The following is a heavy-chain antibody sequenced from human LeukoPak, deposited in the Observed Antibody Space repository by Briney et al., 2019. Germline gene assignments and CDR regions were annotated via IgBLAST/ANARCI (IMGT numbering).Heavy chain of an antibody. V-gene: IGHV4-34*01. J-gene: IGHJ4*02. Sequence: SETLSLTCAVYGGSFSGYYWSWIRQPPGKGLEWIGEINHSGSTNYNPSLKSRVTISVDTSKNQFSLKLSSVTAADTAVYYCARGSQSLGYCSGGSCRAKTFDYWGQGTLVTVSP. CDR1: GGSFSGYY. CDR3: ARGSQSLGYCSGGSCRAKTFDY. D-gene: IGHD2-15*01. CDR2: INHSGST.